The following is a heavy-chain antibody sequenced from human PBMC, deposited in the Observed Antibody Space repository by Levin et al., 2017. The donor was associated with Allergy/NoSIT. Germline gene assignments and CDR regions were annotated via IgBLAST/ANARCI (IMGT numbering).Heavy chain of an antibody. Sequence: AGGSLRLSCAASGFTFSDYGMHWVRQAPGKGLEWVALIWYDGSKKYYADSVKGRFTISRDNSKNTLFLQMNSLRAEDTAVYYCARERQYCSSTSCYYYYYGMDVWGQGTTVTVSS. D-gene: IGHD2-2*01. CDR2: IWYDGSKK. CDR3: ARERQYCSSTSCYYYYYGMDV. CDR1: GFTFSDYG. J-gene: IGHJ6*02. V-gene: IGHV3-33*01.